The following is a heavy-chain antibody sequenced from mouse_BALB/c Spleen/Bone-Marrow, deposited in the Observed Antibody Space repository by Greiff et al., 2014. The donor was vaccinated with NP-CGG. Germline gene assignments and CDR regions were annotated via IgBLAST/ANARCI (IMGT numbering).Heavy chain of an antibody. J-gene: IGHJ2*01. CDR2: IYPGDGDT. CDR1: GYVFSTYW. V-gene: IGHV1-80*01. CDR3: ARGGISVHY. Sequence: QVQLQQSGAELVRPGSSVKISCESSGYVFSTYWINWVKQRPGQGLEWIGQIYPGDGDTDYNGKFKDKATLTADKSSNTAYMQLSSLTSEDSAVYFCARGGISVHYWGQGTTLTVSS.